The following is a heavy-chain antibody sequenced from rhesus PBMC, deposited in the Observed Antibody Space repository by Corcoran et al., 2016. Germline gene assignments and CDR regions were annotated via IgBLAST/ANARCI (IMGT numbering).Heavy chain of an antibody. CDR2: IVPLVGVT. Sequence: QVQLVQSGAEVQKPGASVKVSCQAAGFTFGSVAISWGRQGPGQGGGWVGRIVPLVGVTNYAQEVQGRVTISAETSTRTAYMERSRLRSGETAVEYCAGEEIRVNSMDGWGRGVLGTVSS. D-gene: IGHD5-24*01. J-gene: IGHJ5-2*02. V-gene: IGHV1-198*01. CDR3: AGEEIRVNSMDG. CDR1: GFTFGSVA.